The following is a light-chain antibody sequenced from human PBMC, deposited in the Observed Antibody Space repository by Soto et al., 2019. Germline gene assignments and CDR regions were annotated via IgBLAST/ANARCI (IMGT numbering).Light chain of an antibody. V-gene: IGKV3-15*01. J-gene: IGKJ2*01. Sequence: EIVMMQSPATLSVSPRERATLSCRASQALGNNLAWYQQKPGQAPRLLIYGASTRATGVPVRFSGSGSETEFTLIISRLQSDDLAVYYCQQYTNLPFTFGQGTKLEIK. CDR2: GAS. CDR3: QQYTNLPFT. CDR1: QALGNN.